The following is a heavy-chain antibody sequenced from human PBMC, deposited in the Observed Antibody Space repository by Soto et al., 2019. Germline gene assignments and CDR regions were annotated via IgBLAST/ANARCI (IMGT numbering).Heavy chain of an antibody. J-gene: IGHJ6*02. CDR1: GYTFTSYY. CDR3: ASAGNCVTPGAITMVRGSNDV. CDR2: INPSVGST. V-gene: IGHV1-46*01. Sequence: ASVKVSCKASGYTFTSYYMHWVRQAPGQGLEWMGIINPSVGSTGDAQKFQRRVTMTKDTTTSTVHMELSSLISEDTAMYYCASAGNCVTPGAITMVRGSNDVWGQGTPVTVSS. D-gene: IGHD3-10*01.